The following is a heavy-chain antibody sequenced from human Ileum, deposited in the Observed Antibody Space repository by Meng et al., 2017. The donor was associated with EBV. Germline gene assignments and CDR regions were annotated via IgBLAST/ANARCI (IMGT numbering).Heavy chain of an antibody. CDR2: VVYSGTT. D-gene: IGHD1-14*01. V-gene: IGHV4-39*01. Sequence: QLQRQGTGPGLVNPSVTRSLSCTVSGGSINSRSYNWAWIRQPPGEGLECIGSVVYSGTTYYTSSLKSRVSISVDTSKNQFSLKLSSVTAADTAVYDCARHHHSPTFDYWGQGTLVTVSS. J-gene: IGHJ4*02. CDR3: ARHHHSPTFDY. CDR1: GGSINSRSYN.